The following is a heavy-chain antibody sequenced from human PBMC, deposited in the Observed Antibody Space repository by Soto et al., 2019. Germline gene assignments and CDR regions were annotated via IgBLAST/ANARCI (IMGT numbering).Heavy chain of an antibody. Sequence: EVQLVESGGGLVQPGRSLRLSCAASGFTFDDYAMHWVRQVPGKGLEWVSGINWNSGSIGYGDSVKGRFAISRDNAKNSLHLQMNSLSAEDTAFYYCVKAASINWYSGHFRHWGQGTLVTVSS. CDR3: VKAASINWYSGHFRH. D-gene: IGHD6-13*01. CDR1: GFTFDDYA. V-gene: IGHV3-9*01. CDR2: INWNSGSI. J-gene: IGHJ1*01.